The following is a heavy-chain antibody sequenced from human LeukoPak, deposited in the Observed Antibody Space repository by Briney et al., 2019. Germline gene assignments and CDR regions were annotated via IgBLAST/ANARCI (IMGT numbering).Heavy chain of an antibody. CDR2: ISYDGNNI. CDR1: GFTFSTYA. Sequence: GGSLRLSCAASGFTFSTYALHWVRQAPGKGLEWVAVISYDGNNIYYVDSVKGRFTISRDNSKNTLYLQMNGLRAEDTAVYFCASISGASWGDYWGQGTLVTVSS. J-gene: IGHJ4*02. D-gene: IGHD3-16*01. V-gene: IGHV3-30-3*01. CDR3: ASISGASWGDY.